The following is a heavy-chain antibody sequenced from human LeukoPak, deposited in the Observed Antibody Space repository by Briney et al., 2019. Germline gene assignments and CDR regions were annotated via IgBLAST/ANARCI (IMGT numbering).Heavy chain of an antibody. CDR3: ARGWFGELMLFYYGMDV. J-gene: IGHJ6*02. CDR2: ISSSSSYI. CDR1: GFTFSSYS. Sequence: GGSLRLSCAASGFTFSSYSMNWVRQAPGKGLEWVSSISSSSSYIYYADSVKGGFTISRDNPTNSLSLHMTSLRAEHTAVYYCARGWFGELMLFYYGMDVWGQGTPVTVSS. D-gene: IGHD3-10*01. V-gene: IGHV3-21*01.